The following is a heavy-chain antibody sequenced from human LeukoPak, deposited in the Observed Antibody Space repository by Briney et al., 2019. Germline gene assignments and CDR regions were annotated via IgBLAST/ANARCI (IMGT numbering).Heavy chain of an antibody. CDR3: ARLQFLSGGYYAFDS. CDR2: IKHGGST. D-gene: IGHD3-22*01. Sequence: SETLSLTCIVSGGSLRDTYWSWIRQSPGKGLEWIAEIKHGGSTNYNPSLKSRVTISADTSKNKISLKLSTVTAADTAVYYCARLQFLSGGYYAFDSWGQGSLVTVSS. J-gene: IGHJ4*02. CDR1: GGSLRDTY. V-gene: IGHV4-34*01.